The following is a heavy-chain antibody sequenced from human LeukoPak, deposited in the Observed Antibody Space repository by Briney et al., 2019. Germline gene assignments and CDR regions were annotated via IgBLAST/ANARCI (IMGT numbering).Heavy chain of an antibody. V-gene: IGHV3-30-3*01. CDR3: TTEHG. D-gene: IGHD4-17*01. CDR1: GFTFSSYA. CDR2: ISYDGSNK. Sequence: PGGSLRLSCAASGFTFSSYAMHWVRQAPGKGLEWVAVISYDGSNKYYADSVKGRFTISRDNSKNTLYLQMNSLRAEDTAVYYCTTEHGWGQGTLVTVSS. J-gene: IGHJ4*02.